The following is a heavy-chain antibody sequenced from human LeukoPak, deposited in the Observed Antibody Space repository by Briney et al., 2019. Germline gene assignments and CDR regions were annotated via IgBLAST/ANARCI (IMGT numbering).Heavy chain of an antibody. CDR1: GYTFTSYD. Sequence: ASVKVSCKASGYTFTSYDINWVRQATGQGLEWMGWMNPNSGNAGYAQKFQGRVTITRNTPISIAYMELSSLRSEDTAVYYCARVRYRLAETYIDYWGQGTLVTVSS. V-gene: IGHV1-8*03. CDR3: ARVRYRLAETYIDY. J-gene: IGHJ4*02. D-gene: IGHD3-16*01. CDR2: MNPNSGNA.